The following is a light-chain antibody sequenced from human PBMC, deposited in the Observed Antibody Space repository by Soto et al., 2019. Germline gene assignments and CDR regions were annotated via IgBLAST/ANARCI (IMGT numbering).Light chain of an antibody. Sequence: DIQMTQAPSSLDASVLGSGTSTCRASRYIDTYLSWYQKKPGKAPKLLIYEASSLQSGVPSRFSGSGSGTEFTLTISSLRPDDLASYYCQNYDHYPITCGKGKRLAIK. CDR3: QNYDHYPIT. J-gene: IGKJ5*01. CDR2: EAS. V-gene: IGKV1-5*03. CDR1: RYIDTY.